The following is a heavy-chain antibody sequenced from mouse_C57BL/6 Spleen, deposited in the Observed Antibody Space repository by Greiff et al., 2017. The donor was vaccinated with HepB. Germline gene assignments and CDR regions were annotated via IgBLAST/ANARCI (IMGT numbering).Heavy chain of an antibody. CDR2: ISNGGGST. CDR1: GFTFSDYY. V-gene: IGHV5-12*01. D-gene: IGHD4-1*01. J-gene: IGHJ2*01. Sequence: EVKVEESGGGLVQPGGSLKLSCAASGFTFSDYYMYWVRQTPEKRLEWVAYISNGGGSTYYPDTVKGRFTISRDNAKNTLYLQMSRLKSEDTAMYYCARLLTGTVDYWGQGTTLTVSS. CDR3: ARLLTGTVDY.